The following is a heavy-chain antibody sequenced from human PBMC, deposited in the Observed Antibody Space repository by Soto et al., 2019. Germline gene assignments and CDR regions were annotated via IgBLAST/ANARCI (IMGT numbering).Heavy chain of an antibody. CDR3: AKDMRFDP. D-gene: IGHD2-2*01. CDR2: ISGSGATT. CDR1: GFTFSSYA. V-gene: IGHV3-23*01. J-gene: IGHJ5*02. Sequence: GGSLRLSCAASGFTFSSYAMSWVRQPPGKGLEWVSAISGSGATTYYADSVKGRFTISRDNSKNTLYLQMNSLRVDDTAVYHCAKDMRFDPWGQGTLVTVSS.